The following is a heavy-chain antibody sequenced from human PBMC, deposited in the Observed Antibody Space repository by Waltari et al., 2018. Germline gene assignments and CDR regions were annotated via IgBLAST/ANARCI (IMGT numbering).Heavy chain of an antibody. D-gene: IGHD3-3*01. Sequence: QVQLQESGPGLVKPSQTLSLTCSVSGDSIISGNYYWNWIRPPAGKGLEWIGRIYTTGSTNYNPSLKSRVTISVDTSKNHFSLNLSSVTAADTAVYYCARSLNYDFWSGPSPWGQGTLVTVSS. CDR1: GDSIISGNYY. CDR3: ARSLNYDFWSGPSP. V-gene: IGHV4-61*02. CDR2: IYTTGST. J-gene: IGHJ5*02.